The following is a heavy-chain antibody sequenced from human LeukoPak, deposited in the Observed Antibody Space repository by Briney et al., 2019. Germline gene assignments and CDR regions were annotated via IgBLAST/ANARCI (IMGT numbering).Heavy chain of an antibody. CDR1: GFTFSSYE. CDR3: ARFAKMASFDY. J-gene: IGHJ4*02. V-gene: IGHV3-48*03. CDR2: ISSSGSTI. Sequence: PGGSLRLSCAASGFTFSSYEMNWVRQAPGKGLEWVSYISSSGSTIYYADSVKGRFTISRDNAKNSLYLQMNSLRVEDTAVYYCARFAKMASFDYWGQGTLVTVSS. D-gene: IGHD5-24*01.